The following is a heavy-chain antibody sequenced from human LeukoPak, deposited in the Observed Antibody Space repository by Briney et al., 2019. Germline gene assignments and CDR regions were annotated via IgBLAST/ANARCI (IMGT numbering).Heavy chain of an antibody. Sequence: ASVKVSCKASGYSFTTYYMHWMRQAPGQGLEWMGTMNPRGGSTNYAQKFQGRVTMIRDPSTSTDYMELRSLTFEDTAVYYCARVDDYGGNSVGYWGQGTLVTVSS. V-gene: IGHV1-46*01. D-gene: IGHD4-23*01. CDR2: MNPRGGST. J-gene: IGHJ4*02. CDR3: ARVDDYGGNSVGY. CDR1: GYSFTTYY.